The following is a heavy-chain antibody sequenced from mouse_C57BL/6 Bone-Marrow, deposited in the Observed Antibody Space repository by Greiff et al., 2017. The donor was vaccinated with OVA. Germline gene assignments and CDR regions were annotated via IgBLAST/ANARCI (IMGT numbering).Heavy chain of an antibody. J-gene: IGHJ2*01. CDR2: INPNNGGT. CDR1: GYTFTDYN. CDR3: ASGITTALDY. Sequence: VQLQQSGPELVKPGASVKMSCKASGYTFTDYNMHWVKQSHGKSLEWIGYINPNNGGTSYNQKFKGKATLTVNKSSSTAYMELRSLTSEDSAVYYGASGITTALDYWGQGTTLTVSS. V-gene: IGHV1-22*01. D-gene: IGHD1-2*01.